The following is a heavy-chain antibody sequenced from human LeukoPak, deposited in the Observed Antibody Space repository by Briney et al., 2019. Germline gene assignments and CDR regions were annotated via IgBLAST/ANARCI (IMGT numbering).Heavy chain of an antibody. CDR2: IYYSGST. CDR1: GGSISSYY. Sequence: PSETLSLTCTVSGGSISSYYWSWIRQPPGKGLEWIGYIYYSGSTNYNPSLKSRVTISVDTSKNQFSLKLSSVTAADTAVYYCAMGSAYYYYGMDVRGQGTTVTVSS. J-gene: IGHJ6*02. D-gene: IGHD1-26*01. V-gene: IGHV4-59*01. CDR3: AMGSAYYYYGMDV.